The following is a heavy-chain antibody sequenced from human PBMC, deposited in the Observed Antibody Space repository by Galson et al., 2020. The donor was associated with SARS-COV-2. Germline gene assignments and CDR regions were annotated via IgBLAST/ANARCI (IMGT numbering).Heavy chain of an antibody. CDR3: VKAADFFWFGESLSRDV. Sequence: GGSLRLSCAASGFTFSNYGMHWVRQAPGKGLEWVAVISYEGSKKYYEDSLKGRFTISRDSSKNTLYLQMSSLSAEDTAVYFCVKAADFFWFGESLSRDVWGQGTTVTVSS. CDR2: ISYEGSKK. J-gene: IGHJ6*02. D-gene: IGHD3-10*01. V-gene: IGHV3-30*18. CDR1: GFTFSNYG.